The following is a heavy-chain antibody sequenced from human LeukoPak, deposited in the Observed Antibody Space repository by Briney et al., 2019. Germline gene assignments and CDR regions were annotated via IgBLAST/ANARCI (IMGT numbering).Heavy chain of an antibody. Sequence: PSETLSLTCTVSGGSISSGGYYWSWIRQHPGKGLEWIGYTYYSGSTYYNPSLKSRVTISVDTSKNQFSLKLSSVTAADTAVYYCARDALEYSSSSGFDDYYMDVWGKGTTVTLSS. D-gene: IGHD6-6*01. CDR2: TYYSGST. J-gene: IGHJ6*03. CDR1: GGSISSGGYY. V-gene: IGHV4-31*03. CDR3: ARDALEYSSSSGFDDYYMDV.